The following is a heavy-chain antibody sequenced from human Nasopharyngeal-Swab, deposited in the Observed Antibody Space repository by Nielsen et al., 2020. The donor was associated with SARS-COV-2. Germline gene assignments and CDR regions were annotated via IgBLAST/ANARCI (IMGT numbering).Heavy chain of an antibody. CDR3: AAGVLGYCSGGSCPDY. D-gene: IGHD2-15*01. V-gene: IGHV1-2*02. Sequence: ASVKVSCKASGYTFTDYYIHWVRQAPGQGLEWMGWINTNTGGTNSAQKFQGRVTMTRDTSISTAFMNLSRLTSDDTAVYYCAAGVLGYCSGGSCPDYWGQGTLVTVSS. J-gene: IGHJ4*02. CDR2: INTNTGGT. CDR1: GYTFTDYY.